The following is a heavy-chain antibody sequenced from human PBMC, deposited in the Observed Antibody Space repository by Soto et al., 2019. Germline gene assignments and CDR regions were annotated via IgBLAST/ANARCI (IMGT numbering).Heavy chain of an antibody. CDR2: IGTAGDT. CDR3: ARGQEVGAHFFDS. J-gene: IGHJ4*02. Sequence: AGSLRLCCEASGLSFCVLEVHWVRQPTGKGLEWVSTIGTAGDTYYAVSVKGRFTISRDNAKNSLSLQMNSLRAGDTAVYFCARGQEVGAHFFDSWGQGTQVTVSS. CDR1: GLSFCVLE. D-gene: IGHD2-15*01. V-gene: IGHV3-13*01.